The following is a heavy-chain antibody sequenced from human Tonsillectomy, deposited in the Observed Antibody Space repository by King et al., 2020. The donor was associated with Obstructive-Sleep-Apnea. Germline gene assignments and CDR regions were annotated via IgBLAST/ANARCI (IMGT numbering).Heavy chain of an antibody. D-gene: IGHD3-10*01. J-gene: IGHJ4*02. CDR3: AREVSMVRGVIALDY. Sequence: VQLVESGGGLVQPGGSLRLSCAASGFTFCSYDMHWVRQATGKGLEWVSAIGIVGDTYYPGSVKGRFTTSRENAKNSFSLQMNSLRAGDTALYYCAREVSMVRGVIALDYWGQGTLVTVSS. CDR2: IGIVGDT. V-gene: IGHV3-13*01. CDR1: GFTFCSYD.